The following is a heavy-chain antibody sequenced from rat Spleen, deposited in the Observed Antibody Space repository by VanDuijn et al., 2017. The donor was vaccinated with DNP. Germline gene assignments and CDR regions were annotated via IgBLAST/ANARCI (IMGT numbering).Heavy chain of an antibody. V-gene: IGHV4-2*01. CDR2: INKDSSTI. J-gene: IGHJ1*01. CDR1: GFNFNDCW. D-gene: IGHD3-1*01. CDR3: ARKSSKGLFYDF. Sequence: EVKFVESGGGLVQPGRSLKLSCAASGFNFNDCWMGWVRQAPGKGLEWIGEINKDSSTINSSPSLRERFTISRDNAQNSLYLQMSKVGSDDTAIYYCARKSSKGLFYDFWGPGTMVTVSS.